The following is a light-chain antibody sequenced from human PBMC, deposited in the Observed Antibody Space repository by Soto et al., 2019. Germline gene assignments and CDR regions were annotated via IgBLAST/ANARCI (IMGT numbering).Light chain of an antibody. CDR1: QSVSSSY. J-gene: IGKJ4*01. CDR2: GAS. CDR3: QQYGSSPPVT. Sequence: EIVLTQSPGTLSLSPGERATLSCRASQSVSSSYLAWYQQKPGQAPRLLIYGASSRATGIPDRFSGSGSGTDITLTISRLEPEDFAVYYCQQYGSSPPVTCGGGTKVEI. V-gene: IGKV3-20*01.